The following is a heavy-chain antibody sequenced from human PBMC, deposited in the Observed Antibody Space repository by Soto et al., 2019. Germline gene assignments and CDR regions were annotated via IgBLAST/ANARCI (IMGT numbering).Heavy chain of an antibody. J-gene: IGHJ4*02. CDR1: GGSISLYY. CDR2: VYHSGTT. V-gene: IGHV4-59*01. D-gene: IGHD2-8*01. Sequence: SETLSLTCTVSGGSISLYYWTWIRQSPGKGPEWIGYVYHSGTTNYNPSLESRVTMSLDTSKNQFSLKLRAVTTADTAVYYCARRYAGNFDYWGQGTLVTVPQ. CDR3: ARRYAGNFDY.